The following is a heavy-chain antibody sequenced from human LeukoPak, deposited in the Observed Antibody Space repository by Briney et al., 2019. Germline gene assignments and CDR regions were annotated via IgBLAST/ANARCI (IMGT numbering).Heavy chain of an antibody. CDR3: ARDLFFSDAGYSSGWRAEYFHH. V-gene: IGHV3-74*01. J-gene: IGHJ1*01. CDR2: INVAGSST. Sequence: GESLRLSCAASGFTFSSHWMHWVRQAPGKGLVWVSRINVAGSSTSYADSVKGRFTVSRDNAKNTLNLQMNSLRAEDTAVYYCARDLFFSDAGYSSGWRAEYFHHWGQGTLVTVS. CDR1: GFTFSSHW. D-gene: IGHD6-19*01.